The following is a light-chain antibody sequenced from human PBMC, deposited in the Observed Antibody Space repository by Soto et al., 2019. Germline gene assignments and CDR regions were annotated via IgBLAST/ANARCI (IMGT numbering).Light chain of an antibody. CDR1: SSDVGGYNY. CDR2: EVS. CDR3: SSYTSSSTLFVV. J-gene: IGLJ2*01. Sequence: SALTQPASVSGSPGQSITISCTGTSSDVGGYNYVSWYQQHPGKAPKLMIYEVSNRPSGVSNRFSGSKSGNTASLTISGLQAEDEADYYCSSYTSSSTLFVVFGGGTKVTVL. V-gene: IGLV2-14*01.